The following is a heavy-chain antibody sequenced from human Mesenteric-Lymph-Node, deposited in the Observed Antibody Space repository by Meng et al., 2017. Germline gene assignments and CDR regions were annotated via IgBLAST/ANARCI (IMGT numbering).Heavy chain of an antibody. J-gene: IGHJ4*02. Sequence: QVKQEQSGSELKKPGASAKVSCQASGYMFTAYALHWVRQAPGQGLEWMGRITTGTGKGTYAQAFTGRFVFSLDTSVSTAYLQISSLKAEDTAVYFCARGASPPYFDSWGQGTLVTVSS. V-gene: IGHV7-4-1*02. CDR3: ARGASPPYFDS. CDR1: GYMFTAYA. CDR2: ITTGTGKG.